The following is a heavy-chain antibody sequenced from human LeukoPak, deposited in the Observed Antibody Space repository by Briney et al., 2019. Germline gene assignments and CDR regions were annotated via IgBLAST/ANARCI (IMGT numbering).Heavy chain of an antibody. J-gene: IGHJ4*02. V-gene: IGHV3-48*01. Sequence: GGSLRLSCAASGFTFSSYGVHWVRQAPGKGLEWVSYISSSSTIYYADSVKGRFTISRDNAKNSLYLRMNSLRAEDTAVYYCARDLTVTTLDYWGQGTLVTVSS. CDR1: GFTFSSYG. CDR3: ARDLTVTTLDY. CDR2: ISSSSTI. D-gene: IGHD4-17*01.